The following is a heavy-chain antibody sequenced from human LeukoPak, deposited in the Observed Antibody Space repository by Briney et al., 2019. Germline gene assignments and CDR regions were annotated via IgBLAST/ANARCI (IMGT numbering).Heavy chain of an antibody. V-gene: IGHV3-30-3*01. CDR2: ISYDGSNK. J-gene: IGHJ4*02. D-gene: IGHD6-19*01. Sequence: PGGSLRLSCAASGFTFSSYAMRWVRQAPGKGLEWVAVISYDGSNKYYADSVKGRFTISRDNSKNTLYLQMNSLRAEDTAVYYCASVKVAGTEYWGQGTLVTVSS. CDR1: GFTFSSYA. CDR3: ASVKVAGTEY.